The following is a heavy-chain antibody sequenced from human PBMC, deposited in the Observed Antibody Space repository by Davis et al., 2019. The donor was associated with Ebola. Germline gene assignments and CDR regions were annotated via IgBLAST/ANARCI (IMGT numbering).Heavy chain of an antibody. D-gene: IGHD3-16*01. J-gene: IGHJ6*02. CDR3: ARDRPLDFFFGDYYGMDV. CDR2: ISSSGSTI. V-gene: IGHV3-11*04. Sequence: GGSLRLSCAASGFTFSDYYMSWIRQAPGKGLEWVSYISSSGSTIYYADSVKGRFTISRDNAKNSLFLQMDSLRAEDTAVYYWARDRPLDFFFGDYYGMDVWGQGTTVTVS. CDR1: GFTFSDYY.